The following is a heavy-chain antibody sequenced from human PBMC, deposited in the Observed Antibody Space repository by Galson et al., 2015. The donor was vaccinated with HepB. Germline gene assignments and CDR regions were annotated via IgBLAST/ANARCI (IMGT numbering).Heavy chain of an antibody. CDR3: AKSSPLVPAAMDYYYYMDV. V-gene: IGHV3-23*01. D-gene: IGHD2-2*01. J-gene: IGHJ6*03. CDR2: ISGSGGST. CDR1: GFTFSSYA. Sequence: SLRLSCAASGFTFSSYAMSWVRQAPGKGLEWVSAISGSGGSTYYADSVKGRFTTARDNSKNTLYLQMNSLRAEDTAVYYCAKSSPLVPAAMDYYYYMDVWGKGPRSPSP.